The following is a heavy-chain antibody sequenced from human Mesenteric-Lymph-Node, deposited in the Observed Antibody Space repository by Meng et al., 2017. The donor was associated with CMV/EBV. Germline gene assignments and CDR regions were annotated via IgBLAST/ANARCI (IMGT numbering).Heavy chain of an antibody. CDR3: AKDRVSGGYSVDF. CDR2: IWYDGSNK. J-gene: IGHJ4*02. Sequence: GGSLRLSCAASGFTFSSYGMHWVRQAPGKGLEWVAVIWYDGSNKYYEDSVKGRLTISRDNSKNTLYLQMNSLRAEDTAMYYCAKDRVSGGYSVDFWGQGTLVTVSS. CDR1: GFTFSSYG. D-gene: IGHD3-22*01. V-gene: IGHV3-33*06.